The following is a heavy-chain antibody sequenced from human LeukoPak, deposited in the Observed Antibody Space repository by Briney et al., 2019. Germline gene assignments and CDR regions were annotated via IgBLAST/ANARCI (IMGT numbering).Heavy chain of an antibody. D-gene: IGHD4-23*01. CDR2: MSDSGVRT. V-gene: IGHV3-23*01. CDR3: AKDRAGCGGNCGGDSFDV. J-gene: IGHJ3*01. CDR1: GFTFSSYP. Sequence: PGGSLRLSCAASGFTFSSYPMSWVRQAPGKGLEWVSGMSDSGVRTFYADSVKGRFTISRDNFRNSLYLQMSSLRAEDTALYYCAKDRAGCGGNCGGDSFDVWDQGTMVTVSS.